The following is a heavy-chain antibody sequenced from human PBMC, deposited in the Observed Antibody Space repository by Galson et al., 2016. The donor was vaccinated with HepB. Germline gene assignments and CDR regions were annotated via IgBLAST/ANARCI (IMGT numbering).Heavy chain of an antibody. J-gene: IGHJ2*01. Sequence: SLRLSCAASGFTFGRFWMTWVRQRPGKGLEWLANIKEDGGKTNYVDSVKGRFTISRDNAESIVYLQLHSLRVEDSAVYYCAGDGFIGNWSFDLWGRGTVVAVSS. CDR3: AGDGFIGNWSFDL. V-gene: IGHV3-7*04. D-gene: IGHD2-15*01. CDR2: IKEDGGKT. CDR1: GFTFGRFW.